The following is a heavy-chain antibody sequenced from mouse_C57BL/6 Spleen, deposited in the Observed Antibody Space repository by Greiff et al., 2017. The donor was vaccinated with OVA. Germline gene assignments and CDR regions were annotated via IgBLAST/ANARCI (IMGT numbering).Heavy chain of an antibody. CDR2: INPNNGGT. Sequence: VQLQQSGPELVKPGASVKISCKASGYTFTDYYMNWLEQSHGKSLEWIGDINPNNGGTSYNQKFKGKATLTVDKSSSTAYMELRSLTSEDSAVYYCARVTGKGYFDYWGQGTTLTVSS. J-gene: IGHJ2*01. V-gene: IGHV1-26*01. CDR3: ARVTGKGYFDY. D-gene: IGHD4-1*01. CDR1: GYTFTDYY.